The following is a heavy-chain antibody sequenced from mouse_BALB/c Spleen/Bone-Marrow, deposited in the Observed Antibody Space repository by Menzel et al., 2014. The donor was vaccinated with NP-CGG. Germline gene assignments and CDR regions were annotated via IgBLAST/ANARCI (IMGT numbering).Heavy chain of an antibody. J-gene: IGHJ2*01. CDR3: AKLGGYFDY. Sequence: VQGVESGPGLVAPSQSLSITCTVSGFSLTDYGVSWIRQPPGKGLEWLGVIWGGGITSYNSALKSSLTISKDNSKSQVFLKMNSLQTDDTAMYYCAKLGGYFDYWGQGTTLTASS. CDR2: IWGGGIT. V-gene: IGHV2-6-5*01. CDR1: GFSLTDYG. D-gene: IGHD4-1*01.